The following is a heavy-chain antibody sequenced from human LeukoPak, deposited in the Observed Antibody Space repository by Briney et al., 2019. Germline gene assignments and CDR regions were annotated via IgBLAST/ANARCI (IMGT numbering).Heavy chain of an antibody. CDR1: GFTVSSNY. J-gene: IGHJ3*02. D-gene: IGHD2-15*01. CDR3: AKDLLRVAPDAFDI. V-gene: IGHV3-66*01. Sequence: GGSLRLSCAASGFTVSSNYMSWVRQAPGKGLEWVAVIYSGGSTYYADSVKGRFTISRDNSKNTLYLHMNSLRAEDTAVYYCAKDLLRVAPDAFDIWGQGTMVTVSS. CDR2: IYSGGST.